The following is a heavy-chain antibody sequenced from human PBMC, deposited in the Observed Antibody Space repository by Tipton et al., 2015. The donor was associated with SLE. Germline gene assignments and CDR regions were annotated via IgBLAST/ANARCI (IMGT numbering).Heavy chain of an antibody. CDR2: IYYSGST. Sequence: TLSLTCTVSGGSISSHYWSWIRQPPGKGLEWIGYIYYSGSTNYNPSLKSRVTISVDTSKNQFSLKLSSVTAADTAVYYCARFTDYDSPFDPGGQGTLVTVSS. CDR3: ARFTDYDSPFDP. J-gene: IGHJ5*02. V-gene: IGHV4-59*11. CDR1: GGSISSHY. D-gene: IGHD3-22*01.